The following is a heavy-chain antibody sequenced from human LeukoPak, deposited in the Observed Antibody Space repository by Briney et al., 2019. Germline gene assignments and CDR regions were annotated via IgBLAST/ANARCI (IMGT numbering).Heavy chain of an antibody. J-gene: IGHJ4*02. Sequence: PGGSLRLSCAASGFTFSSYSMNWVRQAPGKGLEWVSSISSSSSYIYYADSVKGRFTISRDNAKSSLYLQMNSLRAEDTAVYYCARGYSSGWYVFDYWGQGTLVTVSS. CDR2: ISSSSSYI. CDR1: GFTFSSYS. D-gene: IGHD6-19*01. CDR3: ARGYSSGWYVFDY. V-gene: IGHV3-21*01.